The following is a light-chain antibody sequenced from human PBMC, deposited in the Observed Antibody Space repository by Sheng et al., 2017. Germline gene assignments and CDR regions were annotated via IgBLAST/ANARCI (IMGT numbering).Light chain of an antibody. CDR1: QTIGTN. Sequence: ETVMTQSPATLSVSPGEGATLSCGASQTIGTNLAWYQQRPGQTPRLLIYGASTRASGIPARFSGSGSGTEFTLTISSLQSEDSAVYYCQQYNNWPPLTFGGGTKVEIK. CDR3: QQYNNWPPLT. CDR2: GAS. V-gene: IGKV3-15*01. J-gene: IGKJ4*01.